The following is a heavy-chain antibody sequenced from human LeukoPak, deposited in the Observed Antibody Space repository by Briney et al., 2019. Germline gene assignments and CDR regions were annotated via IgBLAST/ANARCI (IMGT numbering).Heavy chain of an antibody. J-gene: IGHJ1*01. Sequence: GSLRLSCAASGFTFSSYEMNWVRQAPGKGLEWVSYISSSCSTIYYADSVKGRFTISRDNAKNALYLQMNSLRAEDTAVYYCARESNPYYSSSWEGYQHWGQGTLVTVSS. CDR1: GFTFSSYE. V-gene: IGHV3-48*03. CDR3: ARESNPYYSSSWEGYQH. CDR2: ISSSCSTI. D-gene: IGHD6-13*01.